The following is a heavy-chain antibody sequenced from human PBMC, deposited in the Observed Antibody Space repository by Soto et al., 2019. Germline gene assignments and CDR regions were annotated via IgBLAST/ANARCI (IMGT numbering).Heavy chain of an antibody. V-gene: IGHV3-49*03. D-gene: IGHD3-3*01. J-gene: IGHJ4*02. Sequence: PGGSLRLSCTASGFTFGDYAMSWFRQAPGKGLEWVGFIRSKAYGGTTEYAASVKGRFTISRDDSKSIAYLQMNSLKTEDTAVYYCTRDQVITIFGVVMNWGQGTLVTAPQ. CDR3: TRDQVITIFGVVMN. CDR1: GFTFGDYA. CDR2: IRSKAYGGTT.